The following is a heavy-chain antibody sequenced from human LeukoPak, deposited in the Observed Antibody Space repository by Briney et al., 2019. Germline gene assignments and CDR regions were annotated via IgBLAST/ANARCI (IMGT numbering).Heavy chain of an antibody. CDR3: ARGESVAGQKGDYYYYYYMDV. D-gene: IGHD6-19*01. CDR2: IYYSCRT. V-gene: IGHV4-59*01. J-gene: IGHJ6*03. CDR1: GVSLCSYY. Sequence: SQTLSLTRTVSGVSLCSYYCSCIRQPPGPGLKALGYIYYSCRTNYNPSLKSRVTISVDTSKNQFSLKLSSVTAADTAVYYCARGESVAGQKGDYYYYYYMDVWGKGTTVTVSS.